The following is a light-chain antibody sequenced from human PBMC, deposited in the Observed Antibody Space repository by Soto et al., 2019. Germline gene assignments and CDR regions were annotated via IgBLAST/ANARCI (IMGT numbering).Light chain of an antibody. Sequence: EIVMTQSPATLSVSPGERVTLSCRASQTIWNKLAWYQQKPGQTPRLLMYDVSFRASGIPARFTGSGSQTEFTLTINSLQSEDFAVYYCQHYNDWPLTFGGGTKVEIK. V-gene: IGKV3-15*01. CDR3: QHYNDWPLT. CDR1: QTIWNK. J-gene: IGKJ4*01. CDR2: DVS.